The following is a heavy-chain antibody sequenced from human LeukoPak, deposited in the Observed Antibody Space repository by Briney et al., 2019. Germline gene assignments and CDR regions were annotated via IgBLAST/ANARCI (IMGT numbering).Heavy chain of an antibody. CDR2: ISHDATE. Sequence: GGSLRLSCAASGFTIIGYAMYWVRQAPGKGPEFVASISHDATERYRESVKGRFTISRDTSKNTLYLQMNSLRAEDTAVYHCANPPTVTSFDYWGQGTLVTVSS. J-gene: IGHJ4*02. V-gene: IGHV3-30*04. CDR1: GFTIIGYA. D-gene: IGHD4-11*01. CDR3: ANPPTVTSFDY.